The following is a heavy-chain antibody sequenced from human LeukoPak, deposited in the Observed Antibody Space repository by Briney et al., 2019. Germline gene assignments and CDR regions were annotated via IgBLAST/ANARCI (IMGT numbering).Heavy chain of an antibody. D-gene: IGHD6-13*01. CDR1: GYTFTSYG. V-gene: IGHV1-18*01. Sequence: ASVKVSCKASGYTFTSYGISWVRQAPGQGLEWMGWISAYNGNTNYAQKLQGRVTMTTDTSTSTAYMELRSLRSDDTAVYYCAREKVNSSSWYFYYYYMDVWGKGTTVTVSS. J-gene: IGHJ6*03. CDR3: AREKVNSSSWYFYYYYMDV. CDR2: ISAYNGNT.